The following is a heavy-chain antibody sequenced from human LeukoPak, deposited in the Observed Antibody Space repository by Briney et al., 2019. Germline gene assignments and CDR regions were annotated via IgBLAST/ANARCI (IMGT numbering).Heavy chain of an antibody. V-gene: IGHV3-7*01. CDR2: IKQDGSEK. J-gene: IGHJ5*02. D-gene: IGHD3-10*01. CDR3: ARDYYGSGSYYDR. CDR1: GFSFSAFW. Sequence: GGSLRLSCAASGFSFSAFWMTWLRQAPGKGLERVANIKQDGSEKNYVESVKGRFSISRDNAKKSLYLQMNSLRAEDTAVYYCARDYYGSGSYYDRWGQGTLVTVS.